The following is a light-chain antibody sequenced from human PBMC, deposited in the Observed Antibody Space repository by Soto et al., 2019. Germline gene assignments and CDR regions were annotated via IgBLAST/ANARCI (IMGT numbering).Light chain of an antibody. V-gene: IGLV7-46*01. CDR3: FITPTFGWV. CDR2: DTT. J-gene: IGLJ3*02. CDR1: SGSVTTTHW. Sequence: QAVVTQEPSLTVSPGGTVTLTCGSSSGSVTTTHWPYWVQQRPGQAPKTLIYDTTNRRSWTPARFSGSLLGGKAALTLSGAQPEDEAVYYCFITPTFGWVFGGGTKLTVL.